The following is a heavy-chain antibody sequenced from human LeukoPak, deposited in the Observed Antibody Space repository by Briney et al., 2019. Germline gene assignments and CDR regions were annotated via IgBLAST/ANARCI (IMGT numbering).Heavy chain of an antibody. CDR1: GFNFGNYW. V-gene: IGHV3-7*01. CDR3: ARDIIRGQSDFDY. Sequence: PGGSLRLSCAASGFNFGNYWMSWVRQAPGKGLEFVGNIEDDGSEQNYVDSVKGRFAISRDNVKNSLYLQMNSLRVEDTAVYYCARDIIRGQSDFDYWGQGTLVTVSS. J-gene: IGHJ4*02. CDR2: IEDDGSEQ. D-gene: IGHD5-12*01.